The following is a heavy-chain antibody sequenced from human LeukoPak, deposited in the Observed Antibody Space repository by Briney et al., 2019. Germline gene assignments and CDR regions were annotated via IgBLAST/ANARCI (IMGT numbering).Heavy chain of an antibody. D-gene: IGHD3-22*01. J-gene: IGHJ4*02. CDR2: IFSRGNT. CDR1: GGSMNSYY. Sequence: PSQTLSLTCNVSGGSMNSYYWSWIRQPPGKGLEWIGYIFSRGNTNYNPSLKSRLSISVDTSKNQFSLKLTSVTAADTAVYYCARVGDTSSYFYFLDYWGQGSLVTVSS. CDR3: ARVGDTSSYFYFLDY. V-gene: IGHV4-4*09.